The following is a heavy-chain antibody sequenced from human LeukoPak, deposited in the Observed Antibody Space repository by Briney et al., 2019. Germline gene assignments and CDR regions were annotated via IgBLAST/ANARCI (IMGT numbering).Heavy chain of an antibody. D-gene: IGHD3-22*01. Sequence: PGGSLRLSCAASGFTFDDYAMHWVRQAPGKGLEWVSGISWNSGSIGYADSVKGRFTISGDNAKNSLYLQMNSLRAEDTALYYCAKGPGDYDSSGYLGDIWGQGTMVTVSS. CDR2: ISWNSGSI. CDR3: AKGPGDYDSSGYLGDI. V-gene: IGHV3-9*01. J-gene: IGHJ3*02. CDR1: GFTFDDYA.